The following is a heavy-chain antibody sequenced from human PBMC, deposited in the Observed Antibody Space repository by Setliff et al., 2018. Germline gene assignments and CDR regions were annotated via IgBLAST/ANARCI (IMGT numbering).Heavy chain of an antibody. CDR2: ISSSSSYI. V-gene: IGHV3-21*01. J-gene: IGHJ4*02. Sequence: GGSLRLSCAASGFTFDDYGMSWVRQAPGKGLEWVSSISSSSSYIYYADSVKGRFTISRDNAKNSLTLQMNSLRVEDTAVYYCSRDLQGSGDYVVDYWGQGTLVTVSS. CDR3: SRDLQGSGDYVVDY. CDR1: GFTFDDYG. D-gene: IGHD4-17*01.